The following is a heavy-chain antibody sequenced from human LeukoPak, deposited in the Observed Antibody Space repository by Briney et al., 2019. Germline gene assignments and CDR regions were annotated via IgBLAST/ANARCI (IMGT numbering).Heavy chain of an antibody. D-gene: IGHD3-10*01. CDR3: ARGAIMVRGPIDY. V-gene: IGHV3-30-3*01. J-gene: IGHJ4*02. CDR2: ISYDGSNK. Sequence: PGGSLRLSCAASGFTFSSYAMHWVRQAPGKGLEWVAVISYDGSNKYYADSVKGRFTISRDNSKNTLYLQMNSLRAEDTAVYYCARGAIMVRGPIDYWGQGTLVTVSS. CDR1: GFTFSSYA.